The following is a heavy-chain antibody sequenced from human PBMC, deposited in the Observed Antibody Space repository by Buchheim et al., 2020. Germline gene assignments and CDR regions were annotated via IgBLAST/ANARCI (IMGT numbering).Heavy chain of an antibody. J-gene: IGHJ2*01. Sequence: EVQLVESGGGLVQPGGSLRLSCAASGFTFSSYWMHWVRQAPGKGLVWVSRINSDGSSTSYADSVKGRFTISRDNAKTTLSLQMNSLRAEDTAVYYCARARGYSYGPNYWYFDLWGRGTL. CDR2: INSDGSST. CDR1: GFTFSSYW. D-gene: IGHD5-18*01. V-gene: IGHV3-74*01. CDR3: ARARGYSYGPNYWYFDL.